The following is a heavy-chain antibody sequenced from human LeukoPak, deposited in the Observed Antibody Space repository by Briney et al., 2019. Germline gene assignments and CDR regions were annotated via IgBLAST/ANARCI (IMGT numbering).Heavy chain of an antibody. J-gene: IGHJ6*03. CDR1: GYSLSSGYY. CDR3: ARDRKYCTSTTCHSSMDV. D-gene: IGHD2-2*01. CDR2: IFHSGST. Sequence: SETLSLTCTVSGYSLSSGYYWGWVRQPPGKGLKWIGSIFHSGSTYYNPSLKSRVTISVDTSKYQFSLKLSSVTATDTAVYFCARDRKYCTSTTCHSSMDVWGKGTTVTVSS. V-gene: IGHV4-38-2*02.